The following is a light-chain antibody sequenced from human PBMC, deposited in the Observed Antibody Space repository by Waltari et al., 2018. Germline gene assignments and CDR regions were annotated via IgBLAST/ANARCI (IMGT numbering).Light chain of an antibody. V-gene: IGLV3-25*03. CDR3: QSGDSTSTHVV. J-gene: IGLJ2*01. CDR1: ALPKQY. CDR2: KDT. Sequence: SYELTQPPSVSVSPGQQARTTCAGDALPKQYAFWYPQKPGQAPVLGTYKDTERPSGIPDRFSGSSSGTTVTLTISGVQAEDEADYYCQSGDSTSTHVVFGGGTKLTVL.